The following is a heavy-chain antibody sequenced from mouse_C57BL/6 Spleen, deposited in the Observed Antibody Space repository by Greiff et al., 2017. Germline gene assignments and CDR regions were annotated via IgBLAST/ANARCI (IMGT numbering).Heavy chain of an antibody. V-gene: IGHV1-42*01. CDR2: INPSTGGT. CDR3: AREDYGSPYFDY. Sequence: VQLKQSGPELVKPGASVKISCKASGYSFTGYYMNWVKQSPEKSLEWIGEINPSTGGTTYNQKFKAKATLTVDKSSSTAYMQLKSLTSEDSAVYYCAREDYGSPYFDYWGQGTTLTVSS. D-gene: IGHD1-1*01. CDR1: GYSFTGYY. J-gene: IGHJ2*01.